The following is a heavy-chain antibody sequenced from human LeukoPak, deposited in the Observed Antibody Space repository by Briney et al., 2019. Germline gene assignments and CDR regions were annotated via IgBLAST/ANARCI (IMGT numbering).Heavy chain of an antibody. CDR2: ISSSGSTI. CDR1: GFTFSSYE. Sequence: GGSLRLSCAASGFTFSSYEMNWVRQAPGKGLEWVSYISSSGSTIYYADSVKGRFTISRDNAKNSLYLQMNSLRAEDTAVYYCAFPFYSSGCYYFDYWGQGTLVTVSS. V-gene: IGHV3-48*03. J-gene: IGHJ4*02. D-gene: IGHD6-19*01. CDR3: AFPFYSSGCYYFDY.